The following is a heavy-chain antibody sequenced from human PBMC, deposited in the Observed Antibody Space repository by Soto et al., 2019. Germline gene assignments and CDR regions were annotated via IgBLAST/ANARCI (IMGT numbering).Heavy chain of an antibody. J-gene: IGHJ6*02. V-gene: IGHV2-26*01. CDR3: ARMDGDYNYYGLDV. CDR2: FFSDAER. Sequence: SGPTLVNPTATLTLTCSVSGFSLTNGRMGVSWIRQPPGKALEWLAHFFSDAERSYSTSMQSRLNMYKDSSGSQVVLTMTNMAPADTATYFCARMDGDYNYYGLDVWGHGIAVTSP. D-gene: IGHD4-17*01. CDR1: GFSLTNGRMG.